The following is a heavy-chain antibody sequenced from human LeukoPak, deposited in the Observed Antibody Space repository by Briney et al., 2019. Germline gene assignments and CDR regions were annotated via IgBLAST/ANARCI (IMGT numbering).Heavy chain of an antibody. CDR3: ARDHHRRHYDSQARDTFDI. D-gene: IGHD3-22*01. CDR2: ISSSSPM. J-gene: IGHJ3*02. Sequence: GGSLRLSCAASGFTFSSYSMNWVRQAPGKGLEWVSYISSSSPMYYADSVKGRFTVSRDNAKNSLYLQMNSQRAADTAVYYCARDHHRRHYDSQARDTFDIWGQGTMVTVSS. CDR1: GFTFSSYS. V-gene: IGHV3-48*01.